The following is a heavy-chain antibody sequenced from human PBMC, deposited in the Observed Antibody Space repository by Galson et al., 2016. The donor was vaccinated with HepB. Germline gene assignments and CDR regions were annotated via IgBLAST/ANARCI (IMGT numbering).Heavy chain of an antibody. CDR1: GFSLSTSGVA. D-gene: IGHD5-18*01. V-gene: IGHV2-5*02. Sequence: PALVKPTQTLTLTCTFSGFSLSTSGVAVGWIRQPPGKALEWLALVYWDDDKRYSPSLRSRFTITKDTSKNQVVLTMTNMGPVDTGTYYCAHGSGYSYGPSFQMWGQGTMVTVSS. J-gene: IGHJ3*02. CDR3: AHGSGYSYGPSFQM. CDR2: VYWDDDK.